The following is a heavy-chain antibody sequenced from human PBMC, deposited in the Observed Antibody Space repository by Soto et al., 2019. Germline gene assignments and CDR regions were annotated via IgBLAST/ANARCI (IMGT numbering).Heavy chain of an antibody. J-gene: IGHJ4*02. CDR1: GGSFGAYY. D-gene: IGHD3-3*01. Sequence: QVQLQQWGAGLLKPSETLSLTCAAYGGSFGAYYWTWIRQPPGKGLEWIGEINHSGGTNYNPSLESRVTISVDASKNQFSLKLTSVTAADTALYYCARGTNLRSYDWGQGTLVTVSS. CDR3: ARGTNLRSYD. CDR2: INHSGGT. V-gene: IGHV4-34*01.